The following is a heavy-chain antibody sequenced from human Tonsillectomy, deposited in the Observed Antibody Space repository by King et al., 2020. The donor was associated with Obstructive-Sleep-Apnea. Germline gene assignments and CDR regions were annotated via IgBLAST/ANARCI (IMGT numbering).Heavy chain of an antibody. D-gene: IGHD4-17*01. Sequence: VQLVESGAEVKKPGASVNVSCKASGYSFSIYGITWVRQAPGQGLEWMGWISGYNGNTNYAQKLQGRVTMTTDTSTSTAYMELRSLRSDDTAVYYCARSLATVTTAPFDYWGQGTLVTVSS. CDR1: GYSFSIYG. CDR3: ARSLATVTTAPFDY. CDR2: ISGYNGNT. V-gene: IGHV1-18*01. J-gene: IGHJ4*02.